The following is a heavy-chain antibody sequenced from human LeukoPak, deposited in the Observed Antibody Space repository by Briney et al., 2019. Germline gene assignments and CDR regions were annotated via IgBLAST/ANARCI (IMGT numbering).Heavy chain of an antibody. D-gene: IGHD5-18*01. V-gene: IGHV4-59*01. CDR3: TRLDTTMEPFDY. J-gene: IGHJ4*02. CDR1: GGSISSYY. Sequence: SETLSLTCTVSGGSISSYYWSWIRQPPGKGLEWIGYIYYSGSTNYNPSLKSRVTISVDTSKNQFSLKLSSVTAADTAVYYCTRLDTTMEPFDYWGQGTLVTVSS. CDR2: IYYSGST.